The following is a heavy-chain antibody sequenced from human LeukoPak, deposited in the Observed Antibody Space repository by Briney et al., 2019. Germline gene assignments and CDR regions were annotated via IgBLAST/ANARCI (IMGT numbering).Heavy chain of an antibody. D-gene: IGHD3-9*01. CDR1: GGSFSGYY. V-gene: IGHV4-34*01. CDR2: INHSGST. Sequence: SETLSLTCAVYGGSFSGYYWSWIRQPPGKGLEWIEVINHSGSTNYNPSLKSRVTISVDTSKNQFSLKLSSVTAADTAVYYCARSSSAVSNYDIFLYGMDVWGKGTTVPVSP. J-gene: IGHJ6*04. CDR3: ARSSSAVSNYDIFLYGMDV.